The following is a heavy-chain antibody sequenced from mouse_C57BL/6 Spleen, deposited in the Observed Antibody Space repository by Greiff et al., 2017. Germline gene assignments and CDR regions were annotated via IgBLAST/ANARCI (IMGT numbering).Heavy chain of an antibody. J-gene: IGHJ4*01. CDR1: GFSLTSYG. D-gene: IGHD2-5*01. CDR2: IWRGGST. CDR3: AKSSNYVGYYYAMDY. Sequence: VQLQQSGPGLVQPSQSLSITCTVSGFSLTSYGVHWVRQSPGKGLAWLGVIWRGGSTDYNAAFMSRLSITKDNSKSQVFFKMNSLQADDTAIYDCAKSSNYVGYYYAMDYWGQGTSVTVSS. V-gene: IGHV2-5*01.